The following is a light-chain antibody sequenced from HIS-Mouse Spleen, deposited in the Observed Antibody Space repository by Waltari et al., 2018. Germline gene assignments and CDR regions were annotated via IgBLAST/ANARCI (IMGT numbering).Light chain of an antibody. CDR1: SSDVGGYNL. CDR2: EGS. CDR3: CSYAGSSTWV. V-gene: IGLV2-23*01. J-gene: IGLJ3*02. Sequence: QSALPQPASVSGSPGQSITISCPGTSSDVGGYNLVPWYQQHPGKAPKLMIYEGSKRPSGVSNRFSGSKSGNTASLTISGLQAEDEADYYCCSYAGSSTWVFGGGTKLTVL.